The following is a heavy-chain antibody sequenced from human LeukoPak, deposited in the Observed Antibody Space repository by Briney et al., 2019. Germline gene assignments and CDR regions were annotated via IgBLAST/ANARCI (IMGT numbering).Heavy chain of an antibody. CDR1: GGSFSDYY. V-gene: IGHV4-34*01. D-gene: IGHD3-10*01. J-gene: IGHJ3*02. CDR2: INHSGDT. Sequence: PSETLSLTCAVYGGSFSDYYWSWIRQTPGKGLEWIGEINHSGDTNYNPSLKSRVTISVDTSKNQLSLKLSSVTAADTAVYYCARHSALMVRGVPRAFDIWGQGTMVTVSS. CDR3: ARHSALMVRGVPRAFDI.